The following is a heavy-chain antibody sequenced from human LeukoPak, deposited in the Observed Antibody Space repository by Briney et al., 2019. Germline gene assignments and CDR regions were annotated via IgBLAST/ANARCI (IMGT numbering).Heavy chain of an antibody. CDR2: IIPIFGTA. V-gene: IGHV1-69*06. D-gene: IGHD3-22*01. Sequence: SVTVSCKASGGTFSSYAISWVRQAPGQGLEWMGRIIPIFGTANYAQKFQGRVTITADKSTSTAYMELSSLRSEDTAVYYCARVGYDSSGYPQFFDYWGHGTLVTVSS. J-gene: IGHJ4*01. CDR3: ARVGYDSSGYPQFFDY. CDR1: GGTFSSYA.